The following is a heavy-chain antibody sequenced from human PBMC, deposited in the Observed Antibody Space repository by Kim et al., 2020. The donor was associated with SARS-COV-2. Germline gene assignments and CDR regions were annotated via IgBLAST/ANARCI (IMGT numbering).Heavy chain of an antibody. D-gene: IGHD3-10*02. CDR1: GFTFSNSW. CDR2: IKPDGSDK. CDR3: ALCHGYY. J-gene: IGHJ4*02. Sequence: GGSLRLSCAASGFTFSNSWLTWARQTPGKGLECVATIKPDGSDKNYLDSVKGRFFISRDNAKKSLFLQMNSLTAEDTAVYYCALCHGYYWGQGTLVTFSS. V-gene: IGHV3-7*01.